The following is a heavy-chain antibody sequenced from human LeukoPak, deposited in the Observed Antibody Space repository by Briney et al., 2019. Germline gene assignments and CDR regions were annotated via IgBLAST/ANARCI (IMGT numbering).Heavy chain of an antibody. CDR2: ISWNSGSI. V-gene: IGHV3-9*01. Sequence: PGGSLRLSCAASGFTFDDYAMHWVRQAPGKGLEWVSGISWNSGSIGYADSVKGRFTISRDNAKNSLYLQMNSLRAEDTALYYCAKDSSEDYYDSSGPLLDYWGQGTLVTVS. CDR3: AKDSSEDYYDSSGPLLDY. D-gene: IGHD3-22*01. J-gene: IGHJ4*02. CDR1: GFTFDDYA.